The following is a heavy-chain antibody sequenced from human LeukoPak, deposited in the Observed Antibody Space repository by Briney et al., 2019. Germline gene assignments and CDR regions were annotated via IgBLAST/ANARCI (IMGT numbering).Heavy chain of an antibody. J-gene: IGHJ4*02. CDR1: GFTFSSYA. V-gene: IGHV3-21*01. Sequence: GGSLRLSCAASGFTFSSYAMNWVRQAPGRGLEWVSSISGSGLYIFYADSVKGRFTISRDNAKNSLYLQMNSLRAEDTSVYFCERGSYSSSWFEKYFLDSWGQGTLVTVSA. CDR3: ERGSYSSSWFEKYFLDS. D-gene: IGHD6-13*01. CDR2: ISGSGLYI.